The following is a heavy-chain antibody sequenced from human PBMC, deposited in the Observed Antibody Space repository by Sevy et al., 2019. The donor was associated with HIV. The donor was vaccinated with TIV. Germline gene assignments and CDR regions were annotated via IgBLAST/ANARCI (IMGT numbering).Heavy chain of an antibody. Sequence: SETLSLTCLVSDASITTNYWSWIRQAPGKGLEWIGYFFHSGTTNYNRALKSRVTISGDTSNNEFSLRLTSVTAADTAFYYGARSRAYPRDSDDGFDNWGQGTMVTVSS. CDR2: FFHSGTT. D-gene: IGHD2-21*01. CDR1: DASITTNY. V-gene: IGHV4-59*01. J-gene: IGHJ3*02. CDR3: ARSRAYPRDSDDGFDN.